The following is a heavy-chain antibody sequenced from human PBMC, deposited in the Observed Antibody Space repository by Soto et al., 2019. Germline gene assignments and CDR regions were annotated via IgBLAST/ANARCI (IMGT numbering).Heavy chain of an antibody. CDR3: AREDADRGSFDF. V-gene: IGHV1-2*02. CDR1: GYTFTDSF. CDR2: INPNNGRT. J-gene: IGHJ4*02. Sequence: GASVKVSCKASGYTFTDSFIHWVRQAPGQGLEWMGWINPNNGRTTLAPKFQGRVTLIRDTPINTAYMDMSRLRSDDTAVYYCAREDADRGSFDFWGQGTLVTVSS.